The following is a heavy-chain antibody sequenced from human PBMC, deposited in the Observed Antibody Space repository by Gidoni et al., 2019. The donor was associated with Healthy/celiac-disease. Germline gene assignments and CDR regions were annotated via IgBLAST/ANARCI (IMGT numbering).Heavy chain of an antibody. D-gene: IGHD2-21*02. CDR3: ATLRYCGGDCYDYYHGMDV. CDR1: GYTFTGYY. V-gene: IGHV1-2*02. CDR2: INPNSGGT. Sequence: QVQLVQSGAEVKKPGASVKVSCKASGYTFTGYYMHWVRQAPGQGLEWMGWINPNSGGTNYAQKFQGRVTMTRDTSISTAYMELSRLRSDDTAVYYCATLRYCGGDCYDYYHGMDVWGQGTTVTVSS. J-gene: IGHJ6*02.